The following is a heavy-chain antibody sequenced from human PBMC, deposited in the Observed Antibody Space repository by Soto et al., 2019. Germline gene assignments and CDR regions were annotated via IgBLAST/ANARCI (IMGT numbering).Heavy chain of an antibody. V-gene: IGHV4-30-2*01. CDR2: IYPTGKT. Sequence: KSSETLSLTCAVSGGSISSGGYSWSWIRQTPGKGLEWIGYIYPTGKTYYIPSLENRVTISRDNAKNTLYLQMNSLRVEDTAVYYCASDLSGRADVWGQGTTVTVSS. J-gene: IGHJ6*02. CDR1: GGSISSGGYS. CDR3: ASDLSGRADV. D-gene: IGHD3-10*01.